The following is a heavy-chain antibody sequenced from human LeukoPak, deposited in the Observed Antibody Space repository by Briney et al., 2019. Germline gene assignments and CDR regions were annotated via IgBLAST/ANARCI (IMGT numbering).Heavy chain of an antibody. D-gene: IGHD3-10*01. CDR3: ARENYGSGSYRVDY. Sequence: MSSETLSLTCTVSGGSISSYYWSWIRQPPGKGLEWIGYIYYSGSTNYNPSLKSRVTISVDTSKNQFSLKLSSVTAADTAVYYCARENYGSGSYRVDYWGQGTLVTVSS. CDR1: GGSISSYY. CDR2: IYYSGST. J-gene: IGHJ4*02. V-gene: IGHV4-59*01.